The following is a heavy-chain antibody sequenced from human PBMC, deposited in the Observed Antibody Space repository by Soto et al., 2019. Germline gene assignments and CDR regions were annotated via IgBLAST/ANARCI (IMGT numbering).Heavy chain of an antibody. J-gene: IGHJ3*02. Sequence: QVQLVQSGAEVKKPGASVKVSCKASGYTFNGYYMHWVRQAPGQGLEWMGWINPNSGGTNYAQNFQGWVTMTRDTSITTAYMELSRLTSDDTAVYYCARGAELYTGGYAFHIWGQGTMVTVSS. CDR3: ARGAELYTGGYAFHI. D-gene: IGHD2-15*01. CDR2: INPNSGGT. CDR1: GYTFNGYY. V-gene: IGHV1-2*04.